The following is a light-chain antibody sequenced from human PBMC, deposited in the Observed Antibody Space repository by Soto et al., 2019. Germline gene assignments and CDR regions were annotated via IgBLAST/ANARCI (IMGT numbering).Light chain of an antibody. CDR1: SSNIGSNT. V-gene: IGLV1-44*01. J-gene: IGLJ1*01. Sequence: QSALTQPPSASGTPGQRVTISCSGSSSNIGSNTVNWYQQLPGTAPKLLIYSNNQRPSGVPDRLSGSKSGTSASLAISGLQSEDEADYYCAAWDDSPYVFGTGTKVTVL. CDR2: SNN. CDR3: AAWDDSPYV.